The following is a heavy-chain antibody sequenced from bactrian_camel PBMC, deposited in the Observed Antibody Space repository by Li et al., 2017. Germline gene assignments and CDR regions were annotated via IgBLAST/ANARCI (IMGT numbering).Heavy chain of an antibody. V-gene: IGHV3S53*01. Sequence: HVQLVESGGGSVQAGGSLRLTCVASQRANCMGWFRQAPGKEPEGVAAQRDAATYYADSVKGRFSISRDIASRTLYLQMSNLEPEDTALYYCASKVGMCGPNWSKLRFDSRGPGTQVTVS. J-gene: IGHJ4*01. CDR1: QRANC. CDR3: ASKVGMCGPNWSKLRFDS. D-gene: IGHD1*01. CDR2: QRDAAT.